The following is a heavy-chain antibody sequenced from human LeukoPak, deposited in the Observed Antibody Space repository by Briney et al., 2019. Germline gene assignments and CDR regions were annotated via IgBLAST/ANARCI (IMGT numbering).Heavy chain of an antibody. J-gene: IGHJ6*03. CDR1: GGSISSYY. CDR2: IYTSGST. V-gene: IGHV4-4*07. CDR3: ARAIVATISGFYYYYYMDV. D-gene: IGHD5-12*01. Sequence: SETLSLTCTVSGGSISSYYWSWIRQPAGKGLEWIGRIYTSGSTNYNPSLKSRVTMSVDTSKNQFSLKLSSVTAADTAVYYCARAIVATISGFYYYYYMDVWGKGTTVTVS.